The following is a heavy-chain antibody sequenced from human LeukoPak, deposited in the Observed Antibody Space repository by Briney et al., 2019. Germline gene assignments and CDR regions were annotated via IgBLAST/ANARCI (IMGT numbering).Heavy chain of an antibody. V-gene: IGHV3-74*01. CDR1: GFTFRSYW. J-gene: IGHJ4*02. CDR2: INIAVRGT. CDR3: ARDIGIVGAADYFDY. D-gene: IGHD1-26*01. Sequence: VGCLRLSSAASGFTFRSYWMHWVCQGPRERLGWVSRINIAVRGTSYTDSVKGRFTISRDNAKNSLYLQMNSLRAEDRAVYYCARDIGIVGAADYFDYWGQGTLVTVS.